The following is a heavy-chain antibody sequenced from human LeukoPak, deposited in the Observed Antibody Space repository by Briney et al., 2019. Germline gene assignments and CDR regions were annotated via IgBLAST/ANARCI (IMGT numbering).Heavy chain of an antibody. J-gene: IGHJ4*02. CDR3: VGRGYSYGNFDY. CDR2: ISSSSSAI. Sequence: GGSVRLSCAASGITFSSDSMNWVRQAPGKGLEWISYISSSSSAIYYADSVKGRFTISRDNAKNSLYLQMNSLRAEDTAVYYCVGRGYSYGNFDYWGQGTLVTVSS. V-gene: IGHV3-48*01. CDR1: GITFSSDS. D-gene: IGHD5-18*01.